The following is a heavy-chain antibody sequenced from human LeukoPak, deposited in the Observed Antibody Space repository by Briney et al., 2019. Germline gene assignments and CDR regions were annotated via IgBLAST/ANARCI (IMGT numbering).Heavy chain of an antibody. V-gene: IGHV3-33*06. J-gene: IGHJ4*02. CDR1: GFTFSSYG. Sequence: GGSPRLSCAAPGFTFSSYGMHWVRQAPGKGLEWVAVIWYDGSNKYYADSVKGRFTISRDNSKNTLYLQMNSLRAEDTAVYYCAKDRSAYYYDSSGPKDYWGQGTLVTVSS. CDR2: IWYDGSNK. CDR3: AKDRSAYYYDSSGPKDY. D-gene: IGHD3-22*01.